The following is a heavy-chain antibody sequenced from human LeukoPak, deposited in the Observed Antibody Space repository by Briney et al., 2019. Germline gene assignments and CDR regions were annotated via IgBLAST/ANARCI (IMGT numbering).Heavy chain of an antibody. CDR1: GFAFSSFA. CDR2: INGGGNTT. J-gene: IGHJ6*03. D-gene: IGHD6-19*01. Sequence: SGGSLRLSCAASGFAFSSFAMGWVRQSPGKGLEWLSTINGGGNTTFYADSVKGRFTISRDNSKNTLHLHMDSLRPDDTAIYYCTKKLHFAGAVADYYYFYRDAWGRGPAVTVSS. V-gene: IGHV3-23*01. CDR3: TKKLHFAGAVADYYYFYRDA.